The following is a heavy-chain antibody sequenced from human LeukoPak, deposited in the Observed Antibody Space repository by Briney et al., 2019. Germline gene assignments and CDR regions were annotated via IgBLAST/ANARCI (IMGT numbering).Heavy chain of an antibody. CDR3: ARCEYSSSWFPYYYYGMDV. CDR2: IYYGGST. Sequence: SETLSLTCTVSGGSISSSSYYWGWIRQPPGKGLEWIGSIYYGGSTYYNPSLKSRVTISVDTSKNQFSLKLSSVTAADTAVYYCARCEYSSSWFPYYYYGMDVWGQGTTVTVSS. CDR1: GGSISSSSYY. D-gene: IGHD6-13*01. J-gene: IGHJ6*02. V-gene: IGHV4-39*01.